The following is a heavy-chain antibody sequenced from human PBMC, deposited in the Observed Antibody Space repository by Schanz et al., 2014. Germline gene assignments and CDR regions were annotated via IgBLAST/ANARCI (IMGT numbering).Heavy chain of an antibody. CDR1: GYTFTTYA. J-gene: IGHJ4*02. D-gene: IGHD3-9*01. CDR2: ISAYNGNT. CDR3: ARDAADFYDILTEEDY. Sequence: QVQLVQSGAEVKKPGASVRVSCKASGYTFTTYAMSWVRQAPGQGLEWMGWISAYNGNTKYPQKLQGRVTMTTDTSTNTAYMELRSLRSDDTAVYYCARDAADFYDILTEEDYWGQGTLVNVSS. V-gene: IGHV1-18*01.